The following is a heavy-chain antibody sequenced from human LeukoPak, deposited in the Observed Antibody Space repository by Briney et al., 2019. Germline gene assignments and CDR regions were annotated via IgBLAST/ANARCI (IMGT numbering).Heavy chain of an antibody. CDR1: GFTFSSYG. J-gene: IGHJ4*02. CDR3: AKDNAESYYDILTGYYTPRGYFDY. D-gene: IGHD3-9*01. Sequence: GGSLRLSRAASGFTFSSYGMHWVRQAPGKGLEWVAFIRYDGSNKYYADSVKGRFTISRDNSKNTLYLQMNSLRAEDTAVYYCAKDNAESYYDILTGYYTPRGYFDYWGQGTLVTVSS. V-gene: IGHV3-30*02. CDR2: IRYDGSNK.